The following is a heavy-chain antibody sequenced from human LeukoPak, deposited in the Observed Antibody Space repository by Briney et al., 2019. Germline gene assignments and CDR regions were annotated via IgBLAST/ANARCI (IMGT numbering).Heavy chain of an antibody. Sequence: SGTLSLTCTVSGGSISSYYWSWIRQPPGKGLEWIGYIYNSGSTNYNPSLKSRVTISVDTSKNQFSLQLSSVTAADTAVYYCARQSGNGYSGFDFQAFDIWGQGTMVTVSS. CDR3: ARQSGNGYSGFDFQAFDI. CDR2: IYNSGST. J-gene: IGHJ3*02. V-gene: IGHV4-59*08. D-gene: IGHD5-12*01. CDR1: GGSISSYY.